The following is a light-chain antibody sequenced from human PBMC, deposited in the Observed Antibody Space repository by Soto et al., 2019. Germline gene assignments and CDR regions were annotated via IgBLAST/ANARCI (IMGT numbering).Light chain of an antibody. CDR1: SSDVGGYNY. CDR2: DVS. V-gene: IGLV2-11*01. Sequence: QSALTQPPSVSGSPGQSVTISCIGTSSDVGGYNYVSWYQQLPGKAPKLMIYDVSKRPSGVPDRFSGSNSGNTASLTISGLQAEDEADYYCCSYAGTTHVFGTGTKLTVL. J-gene: IGLJ1*01. CDR3: CSYAGTTHV.